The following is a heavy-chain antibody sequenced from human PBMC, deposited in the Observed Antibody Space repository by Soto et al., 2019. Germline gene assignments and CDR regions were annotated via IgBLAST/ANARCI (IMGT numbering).Heavy chain of an antibody. D-gene: IGHD4-4*01. J-gene: IGHJ5*02. V-gene: IGHV1-18*01. CDR1: GYTFSSHG. Sequence: QVQLVQSGAEVKKPGASVKVSCKPSGYTFSSHGLSWVRQAPGQGLEWLGWISTWNGDTNYAQKFQGRVTMTTDRAMSTAYMELKSLRSDDTAVYYCARDYTVTREDCFDPWGQGTLVTVSS. CDR2: ISTWNGDT. CDR3: ARDYTVTREDCFDP.